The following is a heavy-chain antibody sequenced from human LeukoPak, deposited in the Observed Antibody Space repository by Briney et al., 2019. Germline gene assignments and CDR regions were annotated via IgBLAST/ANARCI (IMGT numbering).Heavy chain of an antibody. J-gene: IGHJ3*02. V-gene: IGHV3-15*01. CDR1: GFTFSNAW. CDR2: IKSKTDGGTT. Sequence: PGGSLRLSCAASGFTFSNAWMSWVRQAPGKGLEWVGRIKSKTDGGTTDYAAPVRGRFTISRDDSKNTLYLQMNSLKTEDTAVYYCTTWGHKAGLQLWLGDAFDIWGQGTMVTVSS. CDR3: TTWGHKAGLQLWLGDAFDI. D-gene: IGHD5-18*01.